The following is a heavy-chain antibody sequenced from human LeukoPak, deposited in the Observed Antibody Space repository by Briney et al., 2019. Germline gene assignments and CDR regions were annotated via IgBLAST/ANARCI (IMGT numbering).Heavy chain of an antibody. V-gene: IGHV3-30*04. CDR1: GFTFSIFP. CDR2: ISSGSEK. Sequence: GGSLRLSCEASGFTFSIFPMHWVRQAPGKGLEWVALISSGSEKYYADSVKGRITISRDNSKNMLYLQMNSLRADDTAVYYCARDLELSAVYYFDSWGQGTLVIVSS. D-gene: IGHD3-3*01. J-gene: IGHJ4*02. CDR3: ARDLELSAVYYFDS.